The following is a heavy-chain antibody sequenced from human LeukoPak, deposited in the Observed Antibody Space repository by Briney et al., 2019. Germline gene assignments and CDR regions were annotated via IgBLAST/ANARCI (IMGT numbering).Heavy chain of an antibody. CDR1: GYTFTRYH. Sequence: ASVKVSCKASGYTFTRYHIYWVRQATGQGLEWMGWMNPNSGNTGYAQKFQGRVTITRNTSISTAYMELSSLRSDDTAVYYCARGRLLWFGELSDWFDPWGQGTLVTVSS. CDR3: ARGRLLWFGELSDWFDP. D-gene: IGHD3-10*01. V-gene: IGHV1-8*03. J-gene: IGHJ5*02. CDR2: MNPNSGNT.